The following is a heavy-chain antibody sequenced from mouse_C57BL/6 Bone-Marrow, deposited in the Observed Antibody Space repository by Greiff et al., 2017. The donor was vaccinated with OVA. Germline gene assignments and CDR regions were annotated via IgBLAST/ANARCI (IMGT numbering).Heavy chain of an antibody. V-gene: IGHV1-82*01. Sequence: QVQLKESGPELVKPGASVKISCKASGYAFSSSWMNWVKQRPGKGLEWIGRIYPGDGDTKYNGKFKGKATLTADKSSSTAYMQLSSLTSEDSAVYFCAIRAYYSNPFYAMDYWGQGTSVTVSS. CDR1: GYAFSSSW. D-gene: IGHD2-5*01. CDR2: IYPGDGDT. CDR3: AIRAYYSNPFYAMDY. J-gene: IGHJ4*01.